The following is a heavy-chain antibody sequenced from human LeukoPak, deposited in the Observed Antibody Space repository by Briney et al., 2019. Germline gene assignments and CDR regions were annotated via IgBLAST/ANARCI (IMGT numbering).Heavy chain of an antibody. D-gene: IGHD3-22*01. J-gene: IGHJ4*02. V-gene: IGHV4-39*01. CDR3: ARHVVGSSGYYYWFDF. Sequence: SETLSLTCTVSGGSTSSSSYYWGWIRQPPGKGLEWIGSIYYSGSSYYNPSLKSRVTISVDTSKNQFSLKLSSVTAADTAVYYCARHVVGSSGYYYWFDFWGQGTLVTVSS. CDR1: GGSTSSSSYY. CDR2: IYYSGSS.